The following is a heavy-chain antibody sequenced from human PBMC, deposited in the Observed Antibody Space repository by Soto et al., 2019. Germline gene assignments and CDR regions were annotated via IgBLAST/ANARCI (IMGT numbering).Heavy chain of an antibody. CDR3: TRVGYCSGGSCFRVGGMDV. CDR1: GFTFGDYA. Sequence: GGSLRLSCTASGFTFGDYAMSWFRQAPGKGLEWVGFIRSKAYGGTTEYAASVKGRFTISRDDSKSIAYLQMNSLKTEDTAVYYYTRVGYCSGGSCFRVGGMDVWGQGTTVTVSS. J-gene: IGHJ6*02. D-gene: IGHD2-15*01. V-gene: IGHV3-49*03. CDR2: IRSKAYGGTT.